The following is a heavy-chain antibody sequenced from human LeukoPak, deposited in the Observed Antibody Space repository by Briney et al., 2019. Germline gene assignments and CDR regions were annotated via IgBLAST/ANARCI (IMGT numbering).Heavy chain of an antibody. CDR1: GFTFSSSW. J-gene: IGHJ4*02. Sequence: GGSLRLSCAASGFTFSSSWMGWVRQAPGKGLEWLANINQDGSDKNYVDSVKGRFTISRDNAKNSLYLQMSSLRAEDTAVYYCARGGYSRWDSWGQGTLVTVFS. CDR2: INQDGSDK. D-gene: IGHD2-21*01. CDR3: ARGGYSRWDS. V-gene: IGHV3-7*01.